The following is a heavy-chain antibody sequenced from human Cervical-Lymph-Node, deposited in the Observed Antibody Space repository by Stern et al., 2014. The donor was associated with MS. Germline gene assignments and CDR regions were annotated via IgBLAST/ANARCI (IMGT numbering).Heavy chain of an antibody. CDR1: GG. V-gene: IGHV1-69*06. Sequence: QVQLVQSGADVKKPGSSLRVSCKASGGISWLRQAPGHGLEWMGGIIPFVGTANYAQNFQGRLTIIADTSTNTTYMELSSLRFADTAVFFGARGAGDNWFDPWGQGTLVSVSS. D-gene: IGHD3-10*01. CDR2: IIPFVGTA. J-gene: IGHJ5*02. CDR3: ARGAGDNWFDP.